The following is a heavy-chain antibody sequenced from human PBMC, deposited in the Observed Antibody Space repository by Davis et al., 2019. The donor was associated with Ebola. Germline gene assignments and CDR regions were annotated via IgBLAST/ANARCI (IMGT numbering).Heavy chain of an antibody. CDR1: GFTFSSYA. D-gene: IGHD2-2*02. Sequence: GESLKISCAASGFTFSSYAMHWVRQAPGKGLEWVAVISYDGSNKYYADSVKGRFTISRDNAKNSLYLQMNSLRAEDTAVYYCAGLGYCSSTSCYTYYYYYMDVWGKGTTVTVSS. CDR3: AGLGYCSSTSCYTYYYYYMDV. V-gene: IGHV3-30-3*01. CDR2: ISYDGSNK. J-gene: IGHJ6*03.